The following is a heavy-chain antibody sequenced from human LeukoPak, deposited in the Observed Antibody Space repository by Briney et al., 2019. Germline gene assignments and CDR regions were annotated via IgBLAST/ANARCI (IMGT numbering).Heavy chain of an antibody. V-gene: IGHV4-30-4*01. CDR1: GGYFSGYY. CDR3: ARVEMATTNFDY. Sequence: KPSETLSLTCAVYGGYFSGYYWRWIRQHPGKGLEWIGYIYYRGSTYYNPSLKSRVTISVDTSKNQFSLKLSSVTAADTAVYYCARVEMATTNFDYWGQGTLVTVSS. D-gene: IGHD5-24*01. J-gene: IGHJ4*02. CDR2: IYYRGST.